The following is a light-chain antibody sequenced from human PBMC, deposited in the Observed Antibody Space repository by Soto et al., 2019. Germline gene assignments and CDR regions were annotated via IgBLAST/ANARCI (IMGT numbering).Light chain of an antibody. CDR1: QSVSYSSNNKNY. J-gene: IGKJ1*01. CDR3: QQYYDGPWT. CDR2: WAS. Sequence: DIVMTQSPDSLAVSLGDRATINCKSSQSVSYSSNNKNYLAWYQQKPGQPPKLLISWASTRESGVPDRFSGSGSGTDFTLTISSLQAEDVAVYYCQQYYDGPWTFGQGTKVEIK. V-gene: IGKV4-1*01.